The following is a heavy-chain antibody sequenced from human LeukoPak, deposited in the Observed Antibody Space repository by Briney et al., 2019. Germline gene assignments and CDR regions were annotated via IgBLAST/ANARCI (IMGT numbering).Heavy chain of an antibody. V-gene: IGHV1-2*02. D-gene: IGHD2-21*01. CDR2: INPNSGGT. CDR1: GYTFTGYY. CDR3: ARDIKLLFDAFDI. Sequence: ASVKVSCKASGYTFTGYYMHWVRQAPGQGLEWMGWINPNSGGTNYAQKFQGRVTMTRDTSISTAYMELSRLRSDDTAVYYCARDIKLLFDAFDIWGQGTMGTVSA. J-gene: IGHJ3*02.